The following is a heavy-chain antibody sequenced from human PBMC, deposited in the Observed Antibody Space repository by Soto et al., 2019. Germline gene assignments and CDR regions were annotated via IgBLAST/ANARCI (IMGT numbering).Heavy chain of an antibody. CDR2: IWYDGSNK. V-gene: IGHV3-33*01. Sequence: GGSLRLSCAASGFTFSSYGMHWVRQAPGKGLEWVAVIWYDGSNKYYADSVKGRFTISRDNSKNTLYLQMNSLRAEDTAVYYCARKGNDFWSGYTPREYYYGMDVWGQGTTVTVSS. CDR3: ARKGNDFWSGYTPREYYYGMDV. D-gene: IGHD3-3*01. CDR1: GFTFSSYG. J-gene: IGHJ6*02.